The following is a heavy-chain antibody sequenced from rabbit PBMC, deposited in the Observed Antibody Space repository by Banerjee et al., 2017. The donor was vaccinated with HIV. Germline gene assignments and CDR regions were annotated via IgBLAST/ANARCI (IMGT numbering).Heavy chain of an antibody. CDR1: GFTISSSYW. V-gene: IGHV1S45*01. CDR3: ARDLAAVTGWNFGL. Sequence: QEQLVESGGGLVQPEGSLTLTCTASGFTISSSYWICWVRQAPGKGLEWIACINTSSGSTVYATWAKGRFTISRTPSTTVALQMTSLTAAGTATYFCARDLAAVTGWNFGLWGPGTLVTV. CDR2: INTSSGST. J-gene: IGHJ4*01. D-gene: IGHD7-1*01.